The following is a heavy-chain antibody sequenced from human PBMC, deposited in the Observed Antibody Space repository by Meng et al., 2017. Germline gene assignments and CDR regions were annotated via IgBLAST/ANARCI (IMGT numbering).Heavy chain of an antibody. CDR3: ARRGIAARPFYY. CDR2: INNSGST. V-gene: IGHV4-34*01. Sequence: QVQVQHWGPGLVTPTESLTLTGAVYGGSFSGYYWSWLRQPQGKGLEWIGEINNSGSTNYNPSLKRRVTISVDTSKNQFSLKLSSVTAADTAVYYCARRGIAARPFYYWGQGTLVTISS. J-gene: IGHJ4*02. D-gene: IGHD6-6*01. CDR1: GGSFSGYY.